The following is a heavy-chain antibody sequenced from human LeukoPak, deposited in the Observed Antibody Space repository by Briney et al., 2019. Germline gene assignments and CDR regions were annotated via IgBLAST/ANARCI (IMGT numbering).Heavy chain of an antibody. V-gene: IGHV3-7*01. J-gene: IGHJ4*02. Sequence: QPGGSLRLSCAASGFTFSSYWMSWVRPAPGKGLEWVANIKQDGSEKYYVDSVKGRFTISRDNAKNSLYLQMNSLRAEDTAVYYCARTDYGDYVSDGYYFDYWGQGTLVTVSS. D-gene: IGHD4-17*01. CDR1: GFTFSSYW. CDR2: IKQDGSEK. CDR3: ARTDYGDYVSDGYYFDY.